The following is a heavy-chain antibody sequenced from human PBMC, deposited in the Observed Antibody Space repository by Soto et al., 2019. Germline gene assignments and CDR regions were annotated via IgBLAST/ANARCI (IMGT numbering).Heavy chain of an antibody. V-gene: IGHV5-51*01. CDR3: VRGKVVLLRPNWFHP. CDR2: IYPDDSDT. J-gene: IGHJ5*02. D-gene: IGHD2-15*01. Sequence: PGQSRKISCKGSGYSFTTFWIGWVRQTPGKGLEWMGIIYPDDSDTTYSSSFQGQVTISADKSSSTAYLQWSSLRASDTATNSCVRGKVVLLRPNWFHPSCPRPLCTLSS. CDR1: GYSFTTFW.